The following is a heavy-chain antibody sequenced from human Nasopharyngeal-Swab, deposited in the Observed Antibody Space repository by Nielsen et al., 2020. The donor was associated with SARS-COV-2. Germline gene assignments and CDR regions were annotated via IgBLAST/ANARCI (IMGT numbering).Heavy chain of an antibody. Sequence: SETLSLTCAVYGGSFSGYYWSWIRQPPGKGLEWIGYIYYSGSTNYNPSLKSRVTISVDTSKNQFSLKLSSVTAADTAVYYCARTGVDSGYGSDYWGQGTLVTVSS. CDR1: GGSFSGYY. CDR2: IYYSGST. V-gene: IGHV4-59*12. CDR3: ARTGVDSGYGSDY. J-gene: IGHJ4*02. D-gene: IGHD5-12*01.